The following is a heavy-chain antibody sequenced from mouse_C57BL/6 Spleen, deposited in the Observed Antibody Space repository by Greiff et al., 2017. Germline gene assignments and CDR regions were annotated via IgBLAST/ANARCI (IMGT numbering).Heavy chain of an antibody. CDR1: GFTFTGYW. D-gene: IGHD2-3*01. CDR2: ILPGSGST. Sequence: QVQLQQSGPELVKPGASVKLSCKATGFTFTGYWIEWVQQRPGHSLAWIGEILPGSGSTNYNEKVKGQVTFTADTTANTSYMQLSSLTTEDSSINYCARGVYDGYPVAYWGQGTLVTVSA. J-gene: IGHJ3*01. V-gene: IGHV1-9*01. CDR3: ARGVYDGYPVAY.